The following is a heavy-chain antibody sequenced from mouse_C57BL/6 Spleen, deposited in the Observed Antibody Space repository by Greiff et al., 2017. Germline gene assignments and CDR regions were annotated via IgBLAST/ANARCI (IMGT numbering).Heavy chain of an antibody. J-gene: IGHJ1*03. D-gene: IGHD2-4*01. CDR3: ARSGIYYDYGRGYWYFDV. CDR1: GYAFSSSW. Sequence: QVQLQQSGPELVKPGASVKISCKASGYAFSSSWMNWVKQRPGKGLEWIGRIYPGDGDTNYNGKFKGKATLTADKSSSTAYMQLSSLTSEDSAVXFCARSGIYYDYGRGYWYFDVWGTGTTVTVSS. CDR2: IYPGDGDT. V-gene: IGHV1-82*01.